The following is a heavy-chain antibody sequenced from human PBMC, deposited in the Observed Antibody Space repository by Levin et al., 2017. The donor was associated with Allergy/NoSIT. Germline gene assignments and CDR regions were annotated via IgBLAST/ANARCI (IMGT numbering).Heavy chain of an antibody. Sequence: TPSETLSLTCTVSGGSITRHYWSWIRQFPVKGLEWIGYAHHSGTTNYNPSLKSRVTISVDTSKNQFSLKLTSVSAADTAVYYCARPSGGYGGWFDPWGQGTLVTVSS. D-gene: IGHD4-23*01. CDR1: GGSITRHY. J-gene: IGHJ5*02. V-gene: IGHV4-59*11. CDR2: AHHSGTT. CDR3: ARPSGGYGGWFDP.